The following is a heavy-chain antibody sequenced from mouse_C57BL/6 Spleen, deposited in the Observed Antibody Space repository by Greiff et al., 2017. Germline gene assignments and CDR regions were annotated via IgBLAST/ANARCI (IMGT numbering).Heavy chain of an antibody. CDR3: ARSGYDYEGFDY. D-gene: IGHD2-4*01. CDR1: GYTFTDYY. V-gene: IGHV1-26*01. CDR2: IIPNNGGT. J-gene: IGHJ2*01. Sequence: VQLQQSGPELVKPGASVKISCKASGYTFTDYYMNWVKQSHGKSLEWIGDIIPNNGGTSYNQKFKGKATLTVDKSSSTAYMELRSLKSEDSAVYYCARSGYDYEGFDYWGQGTTLTVSS.